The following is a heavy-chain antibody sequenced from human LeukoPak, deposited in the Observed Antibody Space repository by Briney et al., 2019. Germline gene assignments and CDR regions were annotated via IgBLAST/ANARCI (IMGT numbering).Heavy chain of an antibody. CDR3: ARANSGSYYSDY. CDR1: GFTFSSYW. Sequence: PGGSLRLSCAASGFTFSSYWMHWVRQAPGKGLVWVSRINSDGSSTSYADSVKDRFTISRDNAKNTLYLQMNSLRAEDTAVYYCARANSGSYYSDYWGQGTLVTVSS. CDR2: INSDGSST. D-gene: IGHD1-26*01. J-gene: IGHJ4*02. V-gene: IGHV3-74*01.